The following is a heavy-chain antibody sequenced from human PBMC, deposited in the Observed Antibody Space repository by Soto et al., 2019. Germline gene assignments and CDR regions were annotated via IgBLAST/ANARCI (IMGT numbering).Heavy chain of an antibody. Sequence: LRLSCAASGFTFSSYAMSWVRQAPGKGLEWVSAISGSGGSTYYADSVKGRFTISRDNSKNTLYLQMNSLRAEDTAVYYCAKGCTNGVCYFGYWGQGTLVTVSS. D-gene: IGHD2-8*01. CDR3: AKGCTNGVCYFGY. J-gene: IGHJ4*02. CDR2: ISGSGGST. CDR1: GFTFSSYA. V-gene: IGHV3-23*01.